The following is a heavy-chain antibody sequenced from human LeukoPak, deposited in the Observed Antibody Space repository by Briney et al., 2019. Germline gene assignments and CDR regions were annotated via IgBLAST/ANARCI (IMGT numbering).Heavy chain of an antibody. D-gene: IGHD2-2*01. J-gene: IGHJ4*02. CDR2: IYHSGST. V-gene: IGHV4-30-2*01. CDR1: GGSISSGGYY. CDR3: ARTISSTSQTFDY. Sequence: SETLSLTCPVSGGSISSGGYYWSWIRQPPGKGLEWIGYIYHSGSTYYNPSLKSRVTISVDRSKNQFSLKLSSVTAADTAVYYCARTISSTSQTFDYWGQGTLVTVSS.